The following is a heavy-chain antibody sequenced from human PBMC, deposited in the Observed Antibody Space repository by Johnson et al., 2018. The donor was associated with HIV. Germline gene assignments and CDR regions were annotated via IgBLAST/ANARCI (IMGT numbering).Heavy chain of an antibody. Sequence: EVQLVESGGGLVQPGGSLRLSCAASGFTFSFYWMHWVRQVPGKGLVWVSRIHSDGSSTSSAESLKRRVPISRDNAKNTLYLQVNSLRAEDTALYYCARAGPYCSGGSCYSPDAFDIWGQGTMVTVSS. CDR1: GFTFSFYW. V-gene: IGHV3-74*01. J-gene: IGHJ3*02. CDR3: ARAGPYCSGGSCYSPDAFDI. D-gene: IGHD2-15*01. CDR2: IHSDGSST.